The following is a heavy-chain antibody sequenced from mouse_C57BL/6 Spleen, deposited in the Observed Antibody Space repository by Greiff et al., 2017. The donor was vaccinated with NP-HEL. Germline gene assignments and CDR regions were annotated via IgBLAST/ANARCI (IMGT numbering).Heavy chain of an antibody. Sequence: QVQLQQPGAELVRPGSSVKLSCKASGYTFTSYWMHWVKQRPIQGLEWIGNIDPSDSETHYNQKFKDKATLTVDKSSSTAYMQLSSLTSEDSAVYYCARGRRDYYAMDDWGQGTSVTVSS. J-gene: IGHJ4*01. V-gene: IGHV1-52*01. CDR2: IDPSDSET. CDR1: GYTFTSYW. CDR3: ARGRRDYYAMDD.